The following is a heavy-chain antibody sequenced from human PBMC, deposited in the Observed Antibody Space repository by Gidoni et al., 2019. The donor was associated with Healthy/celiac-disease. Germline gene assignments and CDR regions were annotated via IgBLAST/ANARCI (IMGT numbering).Heavy chain of an antibody. Sequence: QVQLVESGGGVVQPGRSLRLSCAASGFTFSSYGMHWVRQAPGKGLEWVAVIWYDGSNKYYADSVKGRFTISRDNSKNTLYLQMNSLRAEDTAVYYCARDLSGDSSGYRGEQFDYWGQGTLVTVSS. CDR3: ARDLSGDSSGYRGEQFDY. CDR1: GFTFSSYG. D-gene: IGHD3-22*01. CDR2: IWYDGSNK. J-gene: IGHJ4*02. V-gene: IGHV3-33*01.